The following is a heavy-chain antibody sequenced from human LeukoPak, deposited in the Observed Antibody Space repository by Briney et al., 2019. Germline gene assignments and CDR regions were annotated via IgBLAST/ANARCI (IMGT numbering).Heavy chain of an antibody. CDR1: GGSFSGYY. CDR3: ARGMVVAAAPNWFDP. CDR2: INHSGST. Sequence: SETLSLTCAVYGGSFSGYYWSWIRQPPGKGLEWIGEINHSGSTNYNPPLKSRVTISVDTSKNQFSLKLSSVTAADTAVYYCARGMVVAAAPNWFDPWGQGTLVTVSS. J-gene: IGHJ5*02. D-gene: IGHD2-15*01. V-gene: IGHV4-34*01.